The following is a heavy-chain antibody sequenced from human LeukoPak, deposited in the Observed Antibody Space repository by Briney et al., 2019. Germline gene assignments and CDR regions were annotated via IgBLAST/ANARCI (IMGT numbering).Heavy chain of an antibody. CDR1: GGTFSSYA. J-gene: IGHJ4*02. CDR2: IIPIFGTA. CDR3: ASASESRSDPGRPYYFDY. D-gene: IGHD6-6*01. Sequence: ASVKVSCKASGGTFSSYAISWVRQAPGQGLEWMGGIIPIFGTANYAQKFQGRVTITTDESTSTAYMELSSLRSEDTAVYYCASASESRSDPGRPYYFDYWGQGTLVTVSS. V-gene: IGHV1-69*05.